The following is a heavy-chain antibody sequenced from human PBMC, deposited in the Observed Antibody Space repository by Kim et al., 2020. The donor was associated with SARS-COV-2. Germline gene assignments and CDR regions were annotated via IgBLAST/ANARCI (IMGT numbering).Heavy chain of an antibody. V-gene: IGHV3-23*01. CDR2: ISGSGGST. Sequence: GGSLRLSCAASGFTFSSYAMSWVRQAPGKGLEWVSAISGSGGSTYYADSVKGRFTISRDNSKNTLYLQMNSLRAEDTAVYYCAKDRRGGTVTPHDAFDIWGQGTMVTVSS. CDR3: AKDRRGGTVTPHDAFDI. D-gene: IGHD4-17*01. J-gene: IGHJ3*02. CDR1: GFTFSSYA.